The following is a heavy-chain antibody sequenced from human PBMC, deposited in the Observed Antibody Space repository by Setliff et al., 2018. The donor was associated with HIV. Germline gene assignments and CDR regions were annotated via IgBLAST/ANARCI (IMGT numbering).Heavy chain of an antibody. CDR3: AKDRSGSYRTFDY. J-gene: IGHJ4*02. CDR2: IHRSGFA. V-gene: IGHV4-31*02. Sequence: SETLSLTCTVSGGSISTGDYYWSWIRQHPEKGLEWIGYIHRSGFAYSNPSLTSRVVMSVDTSKNQFSLKLNSVTAADTAVYYCAKDRSGSYRTFDYWGPGILVTVSS. CDR1: GGSISTGDYY. D-gene: IGHD1-26*01.